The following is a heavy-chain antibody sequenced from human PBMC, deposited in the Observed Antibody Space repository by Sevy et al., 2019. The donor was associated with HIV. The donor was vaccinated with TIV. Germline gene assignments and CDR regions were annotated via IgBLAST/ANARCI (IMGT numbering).Heavy chain of an antibody. CDR3: ARGVTIFGVDYYFQQ. Sequence: ASVKVSCKASGNTFTVYFVYWVRQAPGQGLEWMGWINPNSGDTNYAQNFQGRVTMTSDASISTAYMELSSLTSDDTAVYYCARGVTIFGVDYYFQQWGQGALVTVSS. CDR1: GNTFTVYF. V-gene: IGHV1-2*02. J-gene: IGHJ1*01. D-gene: IGHD3-3*01. CDR2: INPNSGDT.